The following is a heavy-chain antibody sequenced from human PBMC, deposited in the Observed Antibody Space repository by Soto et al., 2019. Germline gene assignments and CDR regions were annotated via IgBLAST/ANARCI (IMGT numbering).Heavy chain of an antibody. D-gene: IGHD6-6*01. CDR3: AREKGSSGFDP. J-gene: IGHJ5*02. CDR2: MNPNSGNT. Sequence: QVQLVQSGAEVKKPGASVKVSCKASGYTFTSYDINWVRQATGQGLEWMGWMNPNSGNTGYAQKFQGRVTMTRNTSISTAXXXXXXXXSEDTAVYYCAREKGSSGFDPWGQGTLVTVSS. CDR1: GYTFTSYD. V-gene: IGHV1-8*01.